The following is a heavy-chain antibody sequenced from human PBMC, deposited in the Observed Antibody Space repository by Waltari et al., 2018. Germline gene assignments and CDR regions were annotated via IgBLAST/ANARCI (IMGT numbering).Heavy chain of an antibody. J-gene: IGHJ4*02. CDR3: AKRWAIYYFEY. CDR1: GFTFKNFA. D-gene: IGHD3-9*01. V-gene: IGHV3-23*04. Sequence: EVQLVESGGGLVQPGGSLRLSCAASGFTFKNFAMSWVRQAPGKGMEWVETITESGDTFYADSVKVRFATSRDNYKNTLSLQMNSLRAEDTAVYYCAKRWAIYYFEYWGQGNLVTVSS. CDR2: ITESGDT.